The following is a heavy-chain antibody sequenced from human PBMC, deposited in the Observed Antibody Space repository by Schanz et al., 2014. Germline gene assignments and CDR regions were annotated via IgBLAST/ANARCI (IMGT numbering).Heavy chain of an antibody. CDR2: ISYSGVT. J-gene: IGHJ6*02. CDR1: GDSISSGGYY. Sequence: QVQLQESGPGLVKPSQTLSLTCTVSGDSISSGGYYWSWIRQHPGKGLEWIGYISYSGVTYYNPSLKSRVTISVDTSKNQFSLNLSSATAADTAVYYCARDSLRGATGGYGMDVWGQGTTVTVSS. V-gene: IGHV4-31*03. D-gene: IGHD2-8*02. CDR3: ARDSLRGATGGYGMDV.